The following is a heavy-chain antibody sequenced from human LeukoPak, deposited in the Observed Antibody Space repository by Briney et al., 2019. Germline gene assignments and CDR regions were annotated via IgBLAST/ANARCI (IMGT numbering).Heavy chain of an antibody. CDR2: IYPGDSDT. CDR1: GYSFTSYW. Sequence: GESLKISCKGSGYSFTSYWIAWVRQMPGKGLECMGTIYPGDSDTRYNPSFQGQVTISADKSISTAYLQWSSLKASDTAMYYCARHEVGTTVTPPYYFYYMDVWGKGTTVTVSS. V-gene: IGHV5-51*01. D-gene: IGHD4-17*01. J-gene: IGHJ6*03. CDR3: ARHEVGTTVTPPYYFYYMDV.